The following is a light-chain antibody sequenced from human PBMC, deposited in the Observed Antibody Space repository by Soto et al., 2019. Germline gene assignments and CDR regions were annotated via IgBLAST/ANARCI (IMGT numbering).Light chain of an antibody. V-gene: IGKV1-39*01. CDR1: QSISSY. J-gene: IGKJ2*01. CDR3: QQSYSTPYP. CDR2: AAS. Sequence: DIQMTHSPSSLSASVGDRVTITCRASQSISSYLNWYQQKPGKAHKLLIYAASSLQSGVPSRFHGSGSETDFTLNISSQQPEDFASYYCQQSYSTPYPFGQGTKLEIK.